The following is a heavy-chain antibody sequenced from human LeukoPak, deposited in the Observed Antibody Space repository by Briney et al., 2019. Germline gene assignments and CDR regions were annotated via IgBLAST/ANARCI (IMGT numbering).Heavy chain of an antibody. Sequence: ASVKVSCKASGYTFTSYGISWVRQAPGQGLEWMGWISAYNGNTNYAQKLQGRVTMTTDTSTSTAYMELRSLRSDDTAVHYCARDEITMVRGSSVYWGQGTLVTVSS. V-gene: IGHV1-18*04. D-gene: IGHD3-10*01. CDR1: GYTFTSYG. CDR3: ARDEITMVRGSSVY. CDR2: ISAYNGNT. J-gene: IGHJ4*02.